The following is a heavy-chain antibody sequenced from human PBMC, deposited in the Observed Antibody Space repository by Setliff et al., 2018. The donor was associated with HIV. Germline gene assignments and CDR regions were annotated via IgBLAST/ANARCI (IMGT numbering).Heavy chain of an antibody. CDR2: IYSDGST. CDR3: ARLRLYSSALDY. V-gene: IGHV3-66*02. Sequence: GGSLRLSCAASGFTVSSHYMSWVRQAPGKGLEWVSTIYSDGSTYHTDSVKGRFTLSRDTSKNTLSLQMNSLRPEDTAVFYCARLRLYSSALDYWGQGTLVTVS. CDR1: GFTVSSHY. J-gene: IGHJ4*02. D-gene: IGHD3-22*01.